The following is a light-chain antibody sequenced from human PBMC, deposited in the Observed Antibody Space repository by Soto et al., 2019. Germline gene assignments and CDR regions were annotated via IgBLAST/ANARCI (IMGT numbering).Light chain of an antibody. Sequence: SALTQPRSVSGSPGQSVTISCTGTSSDVGGYNYVSWYQHHPGKAPKLMIYDVSKRPSGVPDRFSGSKSGNTASLTISGLQAEDEADYYCCSYAGTYTFVVFGGGTKVTVL. V-gene: IGLV2-11*01. J-gene: IGLJ2*01. CDR2: DVS. CDR1: SSDVGGYNY. CDR3: CSYAGTYTFVV.